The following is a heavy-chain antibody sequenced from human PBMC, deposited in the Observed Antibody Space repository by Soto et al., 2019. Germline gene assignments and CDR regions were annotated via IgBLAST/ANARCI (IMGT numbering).Heavy chain of an antibody. CDR2: INPNGGST. J-gene: IGHJ3*02. CDR1: GYTFINYY. Sequence: QVQLVQSGAEVKKPGASVKVSCKASGYTFINYYMHWVRQAPGQGLEWMGIINPNGGSTTYAQKSQGRVTLTRDTSTNTVNMELRSLRSEDTAVYYCAREKWLVRRNDPFDIWGQGTMVTVST. D-gene: IGHD6-19*01. CDR3: AREKWLVRRNDPFDI. V-gene: IGHV1-46*01.